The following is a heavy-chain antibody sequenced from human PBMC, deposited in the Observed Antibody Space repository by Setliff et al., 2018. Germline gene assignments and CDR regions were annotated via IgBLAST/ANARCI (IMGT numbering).Heavy chain of an antibody. CDR2: INPSGGST. D-gene: IGHD2-2*01. J-gene: IGHJ6*04. CDR3: ARGEDIVVVPAGFDDYSNYEDYYYGMDV. CDR1: GYTFTNYA. V-gene: IGHV1-46*01. Sequence: ASVKVSCKASGYTFTNYAIHWVRQAPGQGLEWVGIINPSGGSTSYAQKFQGRVTITADESTSTAYMEMSSLRSEDTAVYYCARGEDIVVVPAGFDDYSNYEDYYYGMDVWGKGTTVTVSS.